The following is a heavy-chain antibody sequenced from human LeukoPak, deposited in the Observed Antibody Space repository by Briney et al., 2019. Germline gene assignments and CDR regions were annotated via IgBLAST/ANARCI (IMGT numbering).Heavy chain of an antibody. CDR1: GFTFSSYA. Sequence: GRSLRLSCAASGFTFSSYAIHWVRQAPGKGLEWVAVIADDGGNKYYADSVKGRFTISRDNSKNTLFLQMNSLRAEDTAVYYCARDSSPWYYYDRSGSNGFDPWGQGTLVTVSS. J-gene: IGHJ5*02. CDR3: ARDSSPWYYYDRSGSNGFDP. V-gene: IGHV3-30-3*01. D-gene: IGHD3-22*01. CDR2: IADDGGNK.